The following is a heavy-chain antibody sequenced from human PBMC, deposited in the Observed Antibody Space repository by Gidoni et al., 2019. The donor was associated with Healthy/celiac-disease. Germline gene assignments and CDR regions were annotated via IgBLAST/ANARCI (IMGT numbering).Heavy chain of an antibody. J-gene: IGHJ5*02. CDR2: ISYDGSNK. D-gene: IGHD2-15*01. CDR3: ARDRAVVVAANLESSCFDP. V-gene: IGHV3-30-3*01. CDR1: GFTFSSYA. Sequence: QVQLVESGGGLVQPGRSLRLSCAASGFTFSSYAMHWVRQAPGNGLEWVAVISYDGSNKYYADSVKGRFTISRDNSKNTLYLQMNSLRAEDTAVYYCARDRAVVVAANLESSCFDPWGQGTLVTVSS.